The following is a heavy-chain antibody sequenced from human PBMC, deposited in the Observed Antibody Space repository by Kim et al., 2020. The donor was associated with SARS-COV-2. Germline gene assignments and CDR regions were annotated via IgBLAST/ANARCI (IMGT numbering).Heavy chain of an antibody. CDR3: ARGSTSGYDLGYNWFDP. Sequence: SETLSLTCTVSGGSISSSSYYWGWIRQPPGKGLEWIGSIYYSGSTYYNPSLKSRVTISVDTSKNQFSLKLSSVTAADTAVYYCARGSTSGYDLGYNWFDPWGQGTLVTVSS. V-gene: IGHV4-39*01. D-gene: IGHD5-12*01. CDR2: IYYSGST. CDR1: GGSISSSSYY. J-gene: IGHJ5*02.